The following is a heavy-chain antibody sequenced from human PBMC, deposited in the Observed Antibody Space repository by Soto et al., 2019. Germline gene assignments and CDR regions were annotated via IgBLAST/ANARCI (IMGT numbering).Heavy chain of an antibody. V-gene: IGHV3-23*01. CDR2: INTRGDNT. CDR3: AKDRRRQLVGETFDI. D-gene: IGHD6-13*01. Sequence: EVQLLESGGGMLQPGGSLRLSCAASGFTFSSYAMNWVRQAPGKGLEWVSSINTRGDNTYYAGSVKGRFTISGDNSKNTVYLQMANLRADDTVVYYCAKDRRRQLVGETFDIWGQGTMVTVSS. CDR1: GFTFSSYA. J-gene: IGHJ3*02.